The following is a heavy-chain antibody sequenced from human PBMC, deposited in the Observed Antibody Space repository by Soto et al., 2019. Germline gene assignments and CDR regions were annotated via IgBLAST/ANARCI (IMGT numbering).Heavy chain of an antibody. CDR3: ASGTSVTTSDY. V-gene: IGHV3-7*03. D-gene: IGHD4-4*01. J-gene: IGHJ4*02. Sequence: EVQLVESGGGSVQPGGPLRLSCAASGIIFSDYWMSWVRQAPGKGLEWVANIKEDGSEKYYGDSVRGRFTISRDNAKNSLYLQMNSLRGEDTAVYYCASGTSVTTSDYWGQGTLVSVSS. CDR2: IKEDGSEK. CDR1: GIIFSDYW.